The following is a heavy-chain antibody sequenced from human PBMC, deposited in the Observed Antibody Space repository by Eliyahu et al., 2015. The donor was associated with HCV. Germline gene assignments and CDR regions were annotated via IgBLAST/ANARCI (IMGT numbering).Heavy chain of an antibody. V-gene: IGHV4-34*01. D-gene: IGHD3-10*01. CDR3: ARGKIGITMVRGTRKAAFDI. Sequence: QVQLQQWGAGLLKPSETLSLTCAVXGXSFSGYYWXWXXQPPGKGLXWIGEXNXSGSTNXNPSLKSRVTISVDTSKNQFSLKLSSVTAADTAVYYCARGKIGITMVRGTRKAAFDIWGQGTMVTVSS. CDR2: XNXSGST. CDR1: GXSFSGYY. J-gene: IGHJ3*02.